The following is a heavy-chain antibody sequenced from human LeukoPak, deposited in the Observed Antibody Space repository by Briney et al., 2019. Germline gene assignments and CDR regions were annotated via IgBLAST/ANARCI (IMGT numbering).Heavy chain of an antibody. V-gene: IGHV3-48*03. CDR2: ISSSGRNI. D-gene: IGHD5-18*01. CDR1: RSSFSNYP. J-gene: IGHJ4*02. Sequence: GGSLTLSCSASRSSFSNYPMHWVRQAPGKGLEWVSYISSSGRNIYYADSVKGRFTISRDNAKNSLYLQMNSLRAEDTAVYYCARDLVQLWSKDYWGQGTLVTVSS. CDR3: ARDLVQLWSKDY.